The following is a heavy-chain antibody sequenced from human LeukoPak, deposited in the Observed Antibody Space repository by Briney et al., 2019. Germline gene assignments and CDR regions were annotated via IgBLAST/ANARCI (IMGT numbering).Heavy chain of an antibody. J-gene: IGHJ4*02. V-gene: IGHV3-30-3*01. CDR3: SRDLLDPPVCPRWSTGYFDY. D-gene: IGHD4-23*01. Sequence: GGSLRLSCAASGFTFSSYALNWVRQAPGKGLEWVAVISYSGSSKYYADSVKGRFTVSRDNSKNTLYLQMNSLRAEDTAVYYCSRDLLDPPVCPRWSTGYFDYWGQGTLVTVSS. CDR2: ISYSGSSK. CDR1: GFTFSSYA.